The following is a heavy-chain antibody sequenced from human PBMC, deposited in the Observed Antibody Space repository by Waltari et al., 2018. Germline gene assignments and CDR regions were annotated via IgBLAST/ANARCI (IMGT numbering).Heavy chain of an antibody. J-gene: IGHJ4*02. CDR2: VYHFGSS. CDR3: ARHESAHYGGFDS. D-gene: IGHD4-17*01. CDR1: GASITSASY. V-gene: IGHV4-38-2*01. Sequence: QVQLQESGPGLVKPSETLSLTCAVSGASITSASYWGWNRQPPGKGLAWIGYVYHFGSSSYNPSLKSRVTMSVDTSKRQFSLNLSSVTAADTAVYYCARHESAHYGGFDSWGRGTLVTVSA.